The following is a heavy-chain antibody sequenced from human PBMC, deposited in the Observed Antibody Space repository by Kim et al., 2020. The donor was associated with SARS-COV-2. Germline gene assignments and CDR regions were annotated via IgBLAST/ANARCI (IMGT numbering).Heavy chain of an antibody. CDR3: ARIWADRVAMVDY. CDR2: IYYSGST. D-gene: IGHD5-18*01. V-gene: IGHV4-39*01. Sequence: SETLSLTCTVSGGSISSSSYYWGWIRPPPGKGLEWIGSIYYSGSTYYNPSLKSRVTISVDTSKNQFSLKLSSVTAADTAVYYCARIWADRVAMVDYWGQGTLVTVSS. J-gene: IGHJ4*02. CDR1: GGSISSSSYY.